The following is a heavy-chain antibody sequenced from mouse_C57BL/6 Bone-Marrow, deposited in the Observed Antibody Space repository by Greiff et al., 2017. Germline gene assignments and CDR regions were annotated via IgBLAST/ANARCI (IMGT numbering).Heavy chain of an antibody. J-gene: IGHJ1*03. Sequence: EVKLVESGGGLVQPGGSLKLSCAASGFTFSDYYMYWVRQTPEKRLEWVAYISNGGGSTYYPDTVKGRFTISRDNAKNTLYRQMSRLKAEDTAMYYCARQGFPYWYFDVWGTGTTVTVSS. V-gene: IGHV5-12*01. CDR2: ISNGGGST. CDR1: GFTFSDYY. D-gene: IGHD3-2*02. CDR3: ARQGFPYWYFDV.